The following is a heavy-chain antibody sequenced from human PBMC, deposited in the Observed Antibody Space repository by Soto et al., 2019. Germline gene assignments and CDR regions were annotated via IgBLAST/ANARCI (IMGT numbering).Heavy chain of an antibody. CDR2: IIPIFGTA. J-gene: IGHJ4*02. Sequence: QVQLVQSGAEVKKPGSSVKVSCKASGGTFSSYAISWVRQAPGQGLEWMGGIIPIFGTANYAQKFQGRVRITADESTSTAYMELSSLRSDDTAVYYCARNGIPVTAIPEHFDYWGQGTLVTVSS. D-gene: IGHD2-21*02. V-gene: IGHV1-69*01. CDR1: GGTFSSYA. CDR3: ARNGIPVTAIPEHFDY.